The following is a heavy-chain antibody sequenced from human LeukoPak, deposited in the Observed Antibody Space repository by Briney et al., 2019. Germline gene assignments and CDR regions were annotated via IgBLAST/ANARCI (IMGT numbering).Heavy chain of an antibody. J-gene: IGHJ4*02. V-gene: IGHV4-59*08. CDR2: IYYSGST. CDR3: AKLVSTGWYYDY. D-gene: IGHD6-19*01. Sequence: SETLSLTCTVSGGSISSNYWSWIRQPPGKGLESIGYIYYSGSTNYNPSLKSRVTMSVDTSKNQFSLKVSSVTAADTAVYYCAKLVSTGWYYDYGGQGTLVTVSS. CDR1: GGSISSNY.